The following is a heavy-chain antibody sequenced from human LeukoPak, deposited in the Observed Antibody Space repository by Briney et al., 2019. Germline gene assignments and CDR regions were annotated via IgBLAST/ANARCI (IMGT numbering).Heavy chain of an antibody. V-gene: IGHV1-69*13. CDR1: GGTFSSYA. CDR3: ARVPLVDTAMVSGIKSRYYYYMDV. CDR2: IIPIFGTA. D-gene: IGHD5-18*01. J-gene: IGHJ6*03. Sequence: SVKVSCKASGGTFSSYAISWVRQAPGQGLEWMGGIIPIFGTANYAQKFQGRVTITADESTSTAYMELSSLRSEDTAVYYCARVPLVDTAMVSGIKSRYYYYMDVWGKGTTVTISS.